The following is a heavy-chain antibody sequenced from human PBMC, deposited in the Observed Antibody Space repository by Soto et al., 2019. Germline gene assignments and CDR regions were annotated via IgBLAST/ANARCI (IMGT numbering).Heavy chain of an antibody. CDR3: AQTPYPDASDI. J-gene: IGHJ3*02. V-gene: IGHV2-5*02. CDR2: IYWDDDK. Sequence: GAGPSLVKPTQNLPLTRTFSGFSLNTSGGGVGWVCQPPGKALEWLALIYWDDDKRYSPSLKSRLTITKDTSKNQVVLTMTNMDPVDTATYYCAQTPYPDASDIWGQGTMVTLSS. CDR1: GFSLNTSGGG. D-gene: IGHD2-2*01.